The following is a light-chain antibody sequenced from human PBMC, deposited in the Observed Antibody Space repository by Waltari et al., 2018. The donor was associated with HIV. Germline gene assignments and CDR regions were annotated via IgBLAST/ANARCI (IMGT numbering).Light chain of an antibody. CDR3: AAWDDILSGWV. J-gene: IGLJ3*02. CDR2: RDN. V-gene: IGLV1-47*01. Sequence: QSVLTQPPSASGAPGQRVTISCSGSSANIGNTVYWYQQLPGTAPKVLIYRDNQGPSGFPDRFSGFRSGTSASLDVSGLRFEDEVNSICAAWDDILSGWVFGGGTKLTVL. CDR1: SANIGNT.